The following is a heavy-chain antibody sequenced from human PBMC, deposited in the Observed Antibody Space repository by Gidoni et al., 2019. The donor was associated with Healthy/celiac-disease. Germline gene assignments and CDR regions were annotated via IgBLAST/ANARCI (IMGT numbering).Heavy chain of an antibody. D-gene: IGHD6-13*01. V-gene: IGHV1-69*09. CDR1: GGTFSSYA. CDR3: ARDRDSSKNYGMDV. CDR2: IIPILGIA. J-gene: IGHJ6*02. Sequence: QVQLVQSGAEVKKPGSSVQVSCKASGGTFSSYAISWVRQAPGQGLEWMGRIIPILGIANYAQKFQGRVTITADKSTSTAYMELSSLRSEDTAVYYCARDRDSSKNYGMDVWGQGTTVTVSS.